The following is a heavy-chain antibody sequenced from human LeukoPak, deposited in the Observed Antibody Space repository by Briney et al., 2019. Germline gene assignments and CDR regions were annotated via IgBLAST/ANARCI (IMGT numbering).Heavy chain of an antibody. J-gene: IGHJ4*01. CDR2: ISDAGNAL. CDR3: GRGGGWVPKVPITSFFDS. CDR1: GFTFTSHD. D-gene: IGHD3-16*01. V-gene: IGHV3-48*03. Sequence: PGGSLRLSCAASGFTFTSHDMNWVRQAPGKRLEWLAYISDAGNALYYADSVKGRVTISRDNAKNSLSLQMNSLSVDDTAVYYCGRGGGWVPKVPITSFFDSWGNGSPVTVAS.